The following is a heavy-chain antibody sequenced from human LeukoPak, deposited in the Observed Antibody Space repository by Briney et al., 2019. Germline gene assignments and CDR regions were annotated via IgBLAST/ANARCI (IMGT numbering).Heavy chain of an antibody. D-gene: IGHD3-22*01. CDR2: SSAYNGNT. Sequence: ASVKVSCKASGYTFTSYGISWVRQAPGQGVEWMGCSSAYNGNTNYAQKLQGRVTMTTDTSTSTAYMELRSLRSDDTAVYYCARVATMIVVESYNWFDPWGQGTLVTVSS. CDR3: ARVATMIVVESYNWFDP. J-gene: IGHJ5*02. CDR1: GYTFTSYG. V-gene: IGHV1-18*01.